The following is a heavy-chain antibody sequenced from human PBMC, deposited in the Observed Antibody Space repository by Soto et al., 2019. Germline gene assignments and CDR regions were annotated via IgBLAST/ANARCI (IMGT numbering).Heavy chain of an antibody. CDR3: ARGPASIVLDY. J-gene: IGHJ4*02. CDR1: GFTFSSYW. Sequence: PGGSLRLSCAASGFTFSSYWMHWVRQAPGKGLVWVSRINSDGSSTSYADSVKGRFTISRDNAKNTLYLQMNSPRAEDTAVYYCARGPASIVLDYWGQGTLVTVSS. CDR2: INSDGSST. V-gene: IGHV3-74*01. D-gene: IGHD2-21*01.